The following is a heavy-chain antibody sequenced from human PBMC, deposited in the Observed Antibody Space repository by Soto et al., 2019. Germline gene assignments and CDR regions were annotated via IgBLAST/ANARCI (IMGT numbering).Heavy chain of an antibody. V-gene: IGHV3-23*01. Sequence: EVQLLESGGGLVQPGGSLRLSCAASGFTFSSYAMSWVRQAPGKGLEWVSAISGSGGSTYYADSVKGRFTISRDNSKNTLLLQMNSLRAEGTAVDYCAKDEGYCSGGSCYSWGYSYGFDAFDIWGQGTMVTVSS. D-gene: IGHD2-15*01. CDR2: ISGSGGST. J-gene: IGHJ3*02. CDR1: GFTFSSYA. CDR3: AKDEGYCSGGSCYSWGYSYGFDAFDI.